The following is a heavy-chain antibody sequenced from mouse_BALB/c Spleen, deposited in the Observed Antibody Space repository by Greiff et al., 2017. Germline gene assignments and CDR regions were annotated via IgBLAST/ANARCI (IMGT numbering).Heavy chain of an antibody. CDR1: GYSFTGYF. V-gene: IGHV1-20*02. D-gene: IGHD1-1*01. CDR3: AREGVVPFDY. CDR2: INPYNGDT. J-gene: IGHJ2*01. Sequence: EVQLQQSGPELVKPGASVKISCKASGYSFTGYFMNWVMQSHGKSLEWIGRINPYNGDTFYNQKFKGKATLTVDKSSSTAHLELRSLASEDSAVYYCAREGVVPFDYWGQGTTLTVSS.